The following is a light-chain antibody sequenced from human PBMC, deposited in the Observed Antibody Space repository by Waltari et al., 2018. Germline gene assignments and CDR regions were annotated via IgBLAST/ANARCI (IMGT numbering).Light chain of an antibody. J-gene: IGLJ2*01. CDR2: EVN. CDR1: SSDVGGYNY. V-gene: IGLV2-8*01. Sequence: QSALTQPPSASGSPGQSVTISCTGTSSDVGGYNYVSWYQQYPDKAPQLMIYEVNKRPSGVPDRFSGSKSGNTASLTVSGLQAEDEADYYCSSYAGADTVVFGGGTKLTVL. CDR3: SSYAGADTVV.